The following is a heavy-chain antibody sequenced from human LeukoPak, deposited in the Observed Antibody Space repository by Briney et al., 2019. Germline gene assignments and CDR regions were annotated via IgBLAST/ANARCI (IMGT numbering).Heavy chain of an antibody. V-gene: IGHV3-9*01. CDR1: GFTFDDYA. CDR2: ISWNSGSI. J-gene: IGHJ4*02. D-gene: IGHD6-13*01. CDR3: AKDIDSSSWYYFDY. Sequence: GGSLRLSCAASGFTFDDYAMHWVRQAPGKGLEWVSGISWNSGSIGYADSVKGRFTISRDNAKNSLYPQMNSLRAGDTALYYCAKDIDSSSWYYFDYWGQGTLVTVSS.